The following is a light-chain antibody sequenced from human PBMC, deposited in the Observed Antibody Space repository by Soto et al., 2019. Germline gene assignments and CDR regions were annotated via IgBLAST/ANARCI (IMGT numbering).Light chain of an antibody. Sequence: QSALTQPASVSGSPGQSITISCTGTSSDLGSYDLVSWYQQHPGKAPKLMIYEGTKRPSGVSNRFSGSTSVNTASLTISGLHAEDEADYPCCSYAGPHVVFGRGTKLTVL. J-gene: IGLJ2*01. CDR1: SSDLGSYDL. CDR2: EGT. V-gene: IGLV2-23*01. CDR3: CSYAGPHVV.